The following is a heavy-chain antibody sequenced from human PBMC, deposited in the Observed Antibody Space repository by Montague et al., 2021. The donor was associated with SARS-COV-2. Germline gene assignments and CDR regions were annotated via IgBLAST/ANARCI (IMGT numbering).Heavy chain of an antibody. V-gene: IGHV3-23*03. D-gene: IGHD1-26*01. CDR2: IYSGGSST. Sequence: SLRLSCAASGFTFSSYSMSWVRQAPRKGLEWVSVIYSGGSSTLYANSVQGRFSISRDNSKNTVDLQMNSLRGEDTAVYYCAKSAWGVTDAFDIWGQGTMVTVSS. CDR3: AKSAWGVTDAFDI. J-gene: IGHJ3*02. CDR1: GFTFSSYS.